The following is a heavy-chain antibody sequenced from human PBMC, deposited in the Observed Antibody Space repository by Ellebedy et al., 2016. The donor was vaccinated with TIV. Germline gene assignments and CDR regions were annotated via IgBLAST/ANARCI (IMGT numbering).Heavy chain of an antibody. D-gene: IGHD6-19*01. CDR3: AKGRGGGSDSSAPRYYFDS. CDR2: ISHTGTRT. J-gene: IGHJ4*01. V-gene: IGHV3-23*01. CDR1: GFTFSTYW. Sequence: PGGSLRLSCATSGFTFSTYWMAWVRQAPGKGLEWVSTISHTGTRTYYANSVEGRFLISRDISKRTLYLQMNSLRAEDTAVYYCAKGRGGGSDSSAPRYYFDSWGLGTLVTVSS.